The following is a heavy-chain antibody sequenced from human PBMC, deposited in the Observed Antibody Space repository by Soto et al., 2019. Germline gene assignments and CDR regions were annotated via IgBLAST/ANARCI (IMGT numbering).Heavy chain of an antibody. J-gene: IGHJ6*02. CDR3: ASPNGSWYYYYGMDV. CDR2: IIPIFNSA. V-gene: IGHV1-69*06. D-gene: IGHD2-15*01. CDR1: GGTFNNYA. Sequence: QVQLVQSGAEVKRPGSSVKVSCKASGGTFNNYALSWVRQAPGQGLEWMGGIIPIFNSANYAQKFQGRVTITADKSTSTAYMELSSLRSEDTAVYYCASPNGSWYYYYGMDVWGQGTTVTVSS.